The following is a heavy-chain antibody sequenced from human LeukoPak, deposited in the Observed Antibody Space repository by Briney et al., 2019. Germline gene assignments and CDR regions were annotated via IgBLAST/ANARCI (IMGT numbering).Heavy chain of an antibody. J-gene: IGHJ4*02. CDR1: GFTFSSYG. Sequence: PGGSLRLSCAASGFTFSSYGMSWVRQAPGKGLEWVSSISGSGGSTYYADSVKGRFTISRDNSKNTLFLQMNSLRAEDTAVYYCAKGTSYSSSKTFDYWGQGTLVTVSS. CDR3: AKGTSYSSSKTFDY. CDR2: ISGSGGST. D-gene: IGHD6-13*01. V-gene: IGHV3-23*01.